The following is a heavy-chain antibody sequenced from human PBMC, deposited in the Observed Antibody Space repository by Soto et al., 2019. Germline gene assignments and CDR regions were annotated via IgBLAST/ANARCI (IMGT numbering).Heavy chain of an antibody. CDR2: IWFDGSNK. CDR3: ARDRGYSGYDSPRYYDGMDV. Sequence: QVQLVESGGGVVQPGRSLRLSCAAAGFTFSSYGMHWVRQAPGKGLEWVAVIWFDGSNKWYADPVKGRFTISRDNSKNTLYLQMNSLRAEDTAVYSCARDRGYSGYDSPRYYDGMDVWGQGTTVTVSS. D-gene: IGHD5-12*01. CDR1: GFTFSSYG. V-gene: IGHV3-33*01. J-gene: IGHJ6*02.